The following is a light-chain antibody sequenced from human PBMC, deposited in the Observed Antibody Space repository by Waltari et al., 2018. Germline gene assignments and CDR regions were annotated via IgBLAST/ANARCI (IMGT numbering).Light chain of an antibody. J-gene: IGKJ1*01. CDR2: DTS. Sequence: EIVMTQSPATLSVSPGERVTLSCRASQSVSSNLAWYQQRPGQAPRLLIFDTSTRATGIPARFSGSWSGTEFTLTISSLQSEDSAVYYCQQYYDWPGTFGQGTKVEIK. CDR1: QSVSSN. CDR3: QQYYDWPGT. V-gene: IGKV3-15*01.